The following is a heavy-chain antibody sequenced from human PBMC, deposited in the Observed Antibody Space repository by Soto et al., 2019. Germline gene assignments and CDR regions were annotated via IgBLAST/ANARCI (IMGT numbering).Heavy chain of an antibody. D-gene: IGHD2-15*01. Sequence: SVKVSCKASGGTFSSYAISWVRQAPGQGLEWMGGIIPIFGTANYAQKFQGRVTITADESTSTAYMELSSRRSEDTAVYYCARDFSGSGNFDYWGQGTLVTVSS. CDR1: GGTFSSYA. V-gene: IGHV1-69*13. CDR2: IIPIFGTA. CDR3: ARDFSGSGNFDY. J-gene: IGHJ4*02.